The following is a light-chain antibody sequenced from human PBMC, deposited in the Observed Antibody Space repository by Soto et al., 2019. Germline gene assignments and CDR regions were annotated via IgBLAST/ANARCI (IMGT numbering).Light chain of an antibody. J-gene: IGKJ3*01. V-gene: IGKV3-11*01. CDR3: QRTYNAPL. CDR1: QSVSSY. CDR2: DKS. Sequence: EIVLTQSPATLSLSPGERATLSCRADQSVSSYLAWYQQKPGQAPRLLIYDKSNRATGIPARFSGSGSGTDFTLTISSLQPEDVATYYGQRTYNAPLVGPGTKVDI.